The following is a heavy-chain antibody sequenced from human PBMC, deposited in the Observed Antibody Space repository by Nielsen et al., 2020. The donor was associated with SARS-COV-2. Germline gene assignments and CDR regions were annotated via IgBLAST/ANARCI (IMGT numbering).Heavy chain of an antibody. V-gene: IGHV4-59*10. CDR1: GGSFSGYY. CDR2: IYTSGST. CDR3: GGSYTTSSTHYYYYGMGV. D-gene: IGHD6-6*01. J-gene: IGHJ6*02. Sequence: SETLSLTCAVYGGSFSGYYWSWIRQPAGKGLEWIGRIYTSGSTNYNPSLKSRVTMSVDTSKNQFSLKLSSVTAADTAVYYCGGSYTTSSTHYYYYGMGVWGQGTTVTVSS.